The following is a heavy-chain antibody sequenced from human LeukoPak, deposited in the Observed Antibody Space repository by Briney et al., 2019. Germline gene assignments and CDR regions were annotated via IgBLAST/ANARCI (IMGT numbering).Heavy chain of an antibody. Sequence: GASVKVSCKASGGTFSSYAISWVRQAPGQGLEWMGGIIPIFGTANYAQKFQGRVTMTRDTSTNTVYMELSSLRSEDTAVYYCARGLSVTIVRGGQWHYYMDVWGKGTTVTVSS. D-gene: IGHD3-10*01. CDR2: IIPIFGTA. V-gene: IGHV1-69*05. J-gene: IGHJ6*03. CDR1: GGTFSSYA. CDR3: ARGLSVTIVRGGQWHYYMDV.